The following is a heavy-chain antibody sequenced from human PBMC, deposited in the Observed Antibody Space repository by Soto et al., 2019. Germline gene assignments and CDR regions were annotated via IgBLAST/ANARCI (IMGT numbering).Heavy chain of an antibody. CDR3: ARVGIAVAGTATYYFDY. D-gene: IGHD6-19*01. Sequence: ASVKVSCKASGYTFANYAMHWVRQAPGQRLEWMGWINAGNGYTKYSQKFQGRVTITRDTSASTAYMELSGLRSEDTAVYYCARVGIAVAGTATYYFDYWGQGTLVTVSS. J-gene: IGHJ4*02. CDR2: INAGNGYT. CDR1: GYTFANYA. V-gene: IGHV1-3*01.